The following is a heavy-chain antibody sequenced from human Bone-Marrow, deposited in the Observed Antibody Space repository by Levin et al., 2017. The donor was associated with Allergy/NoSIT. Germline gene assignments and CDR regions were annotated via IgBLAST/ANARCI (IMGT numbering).Heavy chain of an antibody. D-gene: IGHD3-10*01. CDR2: IIPAFGST. J-gene: IGHJ4*02. Sequence: PGASVKVSCKASGGRFSNYAISWVRQAPGQGLEWMGGIIPAFGSTNYAQKFQGRVTIIADESTSTAYMELRSLKSEDTAVYYCARARDGYYGSGSFDFWGQGTLLTVSS. CDR1: GGRFSNYA. V-gene: IGHV1-69*13. CDR3: ARARDGYYGSGSFDF.